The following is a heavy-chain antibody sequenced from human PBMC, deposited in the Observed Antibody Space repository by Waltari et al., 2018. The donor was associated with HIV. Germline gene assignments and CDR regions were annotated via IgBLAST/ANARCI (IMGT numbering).Heavy chain of an antibody. CDR1: GFAGITNY. CDR2: IYSNATT. D-gene: IGHD3-22*01. Sequence: EVQLVESGGGLIQPGGSLRLACAASGFAGITNYMSWVRQAPGKGLEWVSLIYSNATTYYADSVKGRFTISRDNSKNTLYLQMNSLRADDTAVYFCATVLVRTSWVITTAPFDYWGQGTLVTVSS. V-gene: IGHV3-53*01. J-gene: IGHJ4*02. CDR3: ATVLVRTSWVITTAPFDY.